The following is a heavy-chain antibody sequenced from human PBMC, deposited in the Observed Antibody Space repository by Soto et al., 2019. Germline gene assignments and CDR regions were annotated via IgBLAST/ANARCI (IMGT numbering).Heavy chain of an antibody. J-gene: IGHJ5*02. Sequence: ASVKVSCKASGYTFTGYYMHWVRQAPGQGLEWMGWINPNSGGTNYAQKLQGRVTMTTDTSTSTAYMELRSLRSDDTAVYYCARGIVLVPAASNWFDPWGQGTLVTVSS. CDR3: ARGIVLVPAASNWFDP. CDR1: GYTFTGYY. V-gene: IGHV1-2*02. D-gene: IGHD2-2*01. CDR2: INPNSGGT.